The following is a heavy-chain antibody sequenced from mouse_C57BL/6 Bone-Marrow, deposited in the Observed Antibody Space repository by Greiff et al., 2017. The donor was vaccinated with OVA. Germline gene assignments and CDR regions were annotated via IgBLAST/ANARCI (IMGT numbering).Heavy chain of an antibody. J-gene: IGHJ3*01. CDR1: GYSITSGYY. V-gene: IGHV3-6*01. CDR3: AREGDYYDYDGFAY. Sequence: DVQLQESGPGLVKPSQSLSLTCSVTGYSITSGYYWNWIRQFPGNKLEWMGYISYDGSNNYNPSLKNRISITRDTSKNQFFLKLNSVTTEDTATYYCAREGDYYDYDGFAYWGQGTLVTVSA. CDR2: ISYDGSN. D-gene: IGHD2-4*01.